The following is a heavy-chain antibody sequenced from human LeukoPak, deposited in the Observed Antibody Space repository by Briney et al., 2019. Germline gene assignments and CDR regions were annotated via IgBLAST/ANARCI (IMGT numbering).Heavy chain of an antibody. D-gene: IGHD1-26*01. CDR2: IYPGDSDT. CDR1: GYNFITSW. Sequence: GESLKISCKGPGYNFITSWIGWVRQMPGKGLEWLGIIYPGDSDTRYSPSFQGQVTISADKSISTAYLQWSTLKASDTAMYYCARPSGTYNRFDYWGQGTLVTVSS. CDR3: ARPSGTYNRFDY. J-gene: IGHJ4*02. V-gene: IGHV5-51*01.